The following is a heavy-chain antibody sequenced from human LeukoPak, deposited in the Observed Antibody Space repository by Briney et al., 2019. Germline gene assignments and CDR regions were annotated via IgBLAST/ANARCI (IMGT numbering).Heavy chain of an antibody. Sequence: SETLSLTCTVSGGSISSYYWSWIRQPPGKGLEWIGYIYYSGSTNYNPSLKSRVTISVDASKNQFSLKLSSVTAADTAVYYCARDGYHDFWSGYTRYYYGMDVWGQGTTVTVSS. CDR2: IYYSGST. CDR1: GGSISSYY. D-gene: IGHD3-3*01. J-gene: IGHJ6*02. V-gene: IGHV4-59*01. CDR3: ARDGYHDFWSGYTRYYYGMDV.